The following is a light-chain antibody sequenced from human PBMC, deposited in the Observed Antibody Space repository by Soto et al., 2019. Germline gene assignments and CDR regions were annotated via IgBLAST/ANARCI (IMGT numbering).Light chain of an antibody. CDR2: GAS. J-gene: IGKJ2*01. Sequence: DIQLTQSPSFLSASVGDRVTITCRASQGISTYLAWYLQRPGKAPKLLIYGASTLQSGVPSRFSGSGSGTEFPLPISSLQPEDFGNYYCQQLNSDWYAFGQGTKLEIK. CDR1: QGISTY. V-gene: IGKV1-9*01. CDR3: QQLNSDWYA.